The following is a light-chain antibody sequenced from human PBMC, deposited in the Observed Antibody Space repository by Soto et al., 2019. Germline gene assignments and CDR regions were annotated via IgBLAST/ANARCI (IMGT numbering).Light chain of an antibody. CDR1: QGINNY. Sequence: DIQMTQSPSSLSASVGDRVTITCRASQGINNYLAWYQQKPGKVPKLLIYAASTLQSGVPSRFSGSVSGTDFTLHISSLRPEDVAIYYCTEYNSAPWTFGQGTKVDI. CDR2: AAS. J-gene: IGKJ1*01. V-gene: IGKV1-27*01. CDR3: TEYNSAPWT.